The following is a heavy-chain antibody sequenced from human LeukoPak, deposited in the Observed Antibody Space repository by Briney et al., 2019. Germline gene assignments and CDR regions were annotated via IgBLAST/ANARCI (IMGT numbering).Heavy chain of an antibody. CDR1: GYSFTSYW. D-gene: IGHD3-22*01. CDR2: IYPGDSDT. J-gene: IGHJ5*02. V-gene: IGHV5-51*01. Sequence: GESLKISCKGSGYSFTSYWIDWVRQMPGKGLEWMGIIYPGDSDTRYSPSFQGQVTISADKSISTAYLQWSSLKASDTAMYYYARRYDSTLFDPWGQGTLVTVSS. CDR3: ARRYDSTLFDP.